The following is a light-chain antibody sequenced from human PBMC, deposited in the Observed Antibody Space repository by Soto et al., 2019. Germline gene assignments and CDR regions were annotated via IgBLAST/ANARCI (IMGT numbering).Light chain of an antibody. CDR1: QNIYSN. J-gene: IGKJ1*01. CDR2: RAS. CDR3: LQYHNLWA. Sequence: MVMTQSPATLSVSPGERATLSCRASQNIYSNIAWYQQRPGQAPRLLIYRASTRATGVPARFSGSGSGTEFTLTISSLQSEDFTVYSCLQYHNLWAFGQGTKV. V-gene: IGKV3-15*01.